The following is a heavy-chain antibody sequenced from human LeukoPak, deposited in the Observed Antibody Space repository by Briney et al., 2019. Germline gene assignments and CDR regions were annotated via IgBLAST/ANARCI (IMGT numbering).Heavy chain of an antibody. J-gene: IGHJ3*02. D-gene: IGHD1-14*01. V-gene: IGHV3-21*01. CDR3: ARTGRASDAFDI. Sequence: PGGSLRLSCAASGFTFSSYSMNWVRQAPGEGLEWVSSISSSSSYIYYADSVKGRFTISRDNAKNSLYLQMDSLRAEDTAVYYCARTGRASDAFDIWGQGTMVTVSS. CDR2: ISSSSSYI. CDR1: GFTFSSYS.